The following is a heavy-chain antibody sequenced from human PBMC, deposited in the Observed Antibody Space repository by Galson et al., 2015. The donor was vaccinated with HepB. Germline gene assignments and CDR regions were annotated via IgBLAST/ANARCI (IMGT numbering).Heavy chain of an antibody. CDR3: ARGYRPLPAAMIVYWFDP. CDR2: INHSGST. CDR1: GGSFSGYY. V-gene: IGHV4-34*01. D-gene: IGHD2-2*01. J-gene: IGHJ5*02. Sequence: ETLSLTCAVYGGSFSGYYWSWIRQPPGKGLEWIGEINHSGSTNYNPSLKSRVTISVDTSKNQFSLKLSSVTAADTAVYYCARGYRPLPAAMIVYWFDPWGQRTLVTVSS.